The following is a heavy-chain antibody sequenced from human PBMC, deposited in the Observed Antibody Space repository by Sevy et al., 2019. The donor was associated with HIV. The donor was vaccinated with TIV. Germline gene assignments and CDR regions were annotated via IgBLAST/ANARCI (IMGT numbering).Heavy chain of an antibody. CDR1: GFTFSSYW. CDR3: ARDHLSAAPLGWLRVGYYYYYGMDV. D-gene: IGHD5-12*01. Sequence: GGSLRLSCAASGFTFSSYWMHWVRQAPGKGLVWVSRINSDGSSTSYADSVKGRFTISRDNAKNTLYLQMNSLRAEDTAVYYCARDHLSAAPLGWLRVGYYYYYGMDVWGQGTTVTVSS. CDR2: INSDGSST. V-gene: IGHV3-74*01. J-gene: IGHJ6*02.